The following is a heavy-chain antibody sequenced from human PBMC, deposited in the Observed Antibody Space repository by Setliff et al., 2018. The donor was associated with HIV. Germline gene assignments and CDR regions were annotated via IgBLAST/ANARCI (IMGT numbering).Heavy chain of an antibody. J-gene: IGHJ4*02. CDR2: IVLMSGTA. CDR3: ARWPPHRSSDYDQEYYFDY. Sequence: SVKVSCKASGDTFSNYVMSWVRQAPGQGLEWMGGIVLMSGTADYAQKFKGRATITADKSTSTAYMELSSLTSEDTAVYYCARWPPHRSSDYDQEYYFDYWGQGTLVTVSS. D-gene: IGHD3-22*01. V-gene: IGHV1-69*06. CDR1: GDTFSNYV.